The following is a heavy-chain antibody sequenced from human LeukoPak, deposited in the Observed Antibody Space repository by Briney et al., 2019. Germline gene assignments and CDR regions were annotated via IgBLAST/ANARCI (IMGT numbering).Heavy chain of an antibody. CDR1: GYTFTSYG. D-gene: IGHD6-13*01. V-gene: IGHV1-18*01. Sequence: ASVKVSCKASGYTFTSYGISWVRQAPGQGLEWMGWISAYNGNTNYAQKLQGRVTMTTDTSTSTAYMGLRSLRSDDTAVYYCARFGFSSSWYADAFDIWGQGTMVTVSS. CDR2: ISAYNGNT. J-gene: IGHJ3*02. CDR3: ARFGFSSSWYADAFDI.